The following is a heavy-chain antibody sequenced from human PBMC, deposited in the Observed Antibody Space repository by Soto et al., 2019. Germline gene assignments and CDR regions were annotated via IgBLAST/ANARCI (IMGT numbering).Heavy chain of an antibody. V-gene: IGHV3-7*05. J-gene: IGHJ5*01. CDR3: ARGGRNIWPDYSWFES. D-gene: IGHD2-15*01. Sequence: GSLRLSCAASGFTFSTYNMTWVRQAPGKGLEWVATIKQDGSDKYYVDSVKGRFTISRDNAKNSLYLQMNSLRAEDTAVYFCARGGRNIWPDYSWFESWGQGTRVTVSS. CDR1: GFTFSTYN. CDR2: IKQDGSDK.